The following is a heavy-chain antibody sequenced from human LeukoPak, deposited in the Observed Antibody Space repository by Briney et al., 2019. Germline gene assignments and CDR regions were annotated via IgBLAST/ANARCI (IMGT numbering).Heavy chain of an antibody. CDR1: GGSFSGYY. J-gene: IGHJ4*02. D-gene: IGHD1-26*01. CDR2: INHSGST. Sequence: PSETLSLTCAVYGGSFSGYYWSWIRQPPGKGLEWIGEINHSGSTNYNPSLKSRDTISVDTSKNQFSLELSSVTAADTAVYYCARGLEIVGATSFDYWGQGTLVTVSS. V-gene: IGHV4-34*01. CDR3: ARGLEIVGATSFDY.